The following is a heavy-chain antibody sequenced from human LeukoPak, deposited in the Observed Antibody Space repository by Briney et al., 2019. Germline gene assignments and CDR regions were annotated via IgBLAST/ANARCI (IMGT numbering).Heavy chain of an antibody. CDR2: INPNSGGT. J-gene: IGHJ5*02. CDR3: AREVWYDSSGGNWFDP. Sequence: GASVKFSCKASGYTFTGYYMHWVRQAPGQGLEWMGWINPNSGGTNYAQKFQGRVTMTRDTSISTAYTELSRLRSDDTAVYYCAREVWYDSSGGNWFDPWGQGTLVTVSS. V-gene: IGHV1-2*02. D-gene: IGHD3-22*01. CDR1: GYTFTGYY.